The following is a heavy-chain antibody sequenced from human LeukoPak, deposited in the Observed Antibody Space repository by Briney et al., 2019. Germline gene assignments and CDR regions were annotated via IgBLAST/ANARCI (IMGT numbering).Heavy chain of an antibody. D-gene: IGHD3-10*01. CDR3: ATGEAFTGSFDF. Sequence: ASVRLSCKTSGYTFNIFAITWARQAPGQGLEWMGWINPHSGNTNSAQKVKGRVTLTTDTSTRTAYMELRSLRSDDTAMYYCATGEAFTGSFDFWGQGTVVAVSS. CDR2: INPHSGNT. CDR1: GYTFNIFA. J-gene: IGHJ4*02. V-gene: IGHV1-18*01.